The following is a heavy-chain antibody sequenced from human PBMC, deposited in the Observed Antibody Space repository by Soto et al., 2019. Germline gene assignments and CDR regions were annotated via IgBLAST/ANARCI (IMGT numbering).Heavy chain of an antibody. CDR2: IFYSGST. V-gene: IGHV4-31*03. CDR1: GFSITSNGYY. D-gene: IGHD3-3*01. Sequence: QVQLQASGPGLVKPSQTLSVICTVSGFSITSNGYYWSWIRQHPGKGLEWTGSIFYSGSTYYNPSLESRVTISLDSAKNTFSLRLNSVTAADTAIYYCARPNDFWNGYGPFDYWGQGSLVTVSS. J-gene: IGHJ4*02. CDR3: ARPNDFWNGYGPFDY.